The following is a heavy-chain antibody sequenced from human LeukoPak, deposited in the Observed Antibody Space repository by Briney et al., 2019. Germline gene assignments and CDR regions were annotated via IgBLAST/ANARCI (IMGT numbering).Heavy chain of an antibody. Sequence: SVKVSCKASGGTFSSYAISWVRQAPGQGLEWMERIIPILGIANYAQKFQGRVTITADKSTSTAYMELSSLRSEDTAVYYCARDEATTVVTHHFDYWGQGTLVTVSS. D-gene: IGHD4-23*01. CDR1: GGTFSSYA. V-gene: IGHV1-69*04. J-gene: IGHJ4*02. CDR3: ARDEATTVVTHHFDY. CDR2: IIPILGIA.